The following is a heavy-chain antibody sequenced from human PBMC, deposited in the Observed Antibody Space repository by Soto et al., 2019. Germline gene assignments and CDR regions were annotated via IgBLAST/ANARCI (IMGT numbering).Heavy chain of an antibody. V-gene: IGHV3-33*01. D-gene: IGHD2-15*01. CDR2: IWYDGSNK. CDR1: GFTFSSYG. J-gene: IGHJ4*02. Sequence: QVQLVESGGGVVQPGRSLRLSCAASGFTFSSYGMHWVRQAPGKGPEWVADIWYDGSNKYYADSVKGRFTISRDNSKNTLYLQMNSLRAEDTAVYYCAREGCSGGSCFYYFDYWGQGTLVTVSS. CDR3: AREGCSGGSCFYYFDY.